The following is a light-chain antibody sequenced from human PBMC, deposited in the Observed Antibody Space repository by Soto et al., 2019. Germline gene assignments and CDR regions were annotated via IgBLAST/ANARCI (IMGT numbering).Light chain of an antibody. CDR3: RSYGGSSNLV. V-gene: IGLV2-8*01. CDR2: EVN. Sequence: QSALTQPPSASGSPGQSVTISCTGTSSDVGGYNYVSWYQQHPGKAPKLMIYEVNKRPSGVPDRFSGSKSGNTASLTVSGLQAEDEADYYCRSYGGSSNLVFGGGTTLTVL. J-gene: IGLJ2*01. CDR1: SSDVGGYNY.